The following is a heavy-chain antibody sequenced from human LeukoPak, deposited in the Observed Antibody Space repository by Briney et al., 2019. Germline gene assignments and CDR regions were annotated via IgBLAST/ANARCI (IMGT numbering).Heavy chain of an antibody. D-gene: IGHD6-19*01. CDR3: AREDVDITVATSGAFDI. V-gene: IGHV3-74*01. J-gene: IGHJ3*02. CDR1: GFTFNRFW. CDR2: IISDESST. Sequence: GGSLRLSCAASGFTFNRFWMHWVRQAPGKGLVWVSRIISDESSTNYADSVKGRFTISRDNAKNTLYLQMNSLRAEDTALYYCAREDVDITVATSGAFDIWGQGTMVTVSS.